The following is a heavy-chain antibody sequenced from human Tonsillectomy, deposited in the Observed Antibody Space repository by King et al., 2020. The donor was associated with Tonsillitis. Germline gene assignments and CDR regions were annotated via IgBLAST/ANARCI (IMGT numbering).Heavy chain of an antibody. CDR2: MSHDGSNK. CDR1: GFTFSTHA. J-gene: IGHJ4*02. CDR3: ASELTVTTYPYFDF. D-gene: IGHD4-17*01. V-gene: IGHV3-30-3*01. Sequence: VQLVESGGGVVQPGRSLRLSCAASGFTFSTHAMHWVRQAPGKGLEWVAGMSHDGSNKFYGDSVKGRFIISRDTSTNTPYLQMNSLRVEDTAVYYCASELTVTTYPYFDFWGQGTLVTVSS.